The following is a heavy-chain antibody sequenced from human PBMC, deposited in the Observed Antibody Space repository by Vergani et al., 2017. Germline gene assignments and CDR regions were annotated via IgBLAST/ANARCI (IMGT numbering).Heavy chain of an antibody. Sequence: EVQLVESGGGLVKPGGSLRLSCAASGFTFSSYSMNWVRQAPGKGLEWVSSISSSSSYIYYADSVKGRFTISRDNAKNSLYLQMNSLRAEDTAVYYCARVGMRIAAAVTGWGQGTLVTVSS. J-gene: IGHJ4*02. V-gene: IGHV3-21*01. CDR2: ISSSSSYI. CDR3: ARVGMRIAAAVTG. CDR1: GFTFSSYS. D-gene: IGHD6-13*01.